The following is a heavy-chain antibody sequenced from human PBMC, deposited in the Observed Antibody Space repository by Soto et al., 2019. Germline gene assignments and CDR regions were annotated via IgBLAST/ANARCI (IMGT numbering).Heavy chain of an antibody. J-gene: IGHJ2*01. CDR3: AIRLAGDYWYFDL. D-gene: IGHD4-17*01. V-gene: IGHV4-34*01. CDR2: INHSGST. CDR1: GGSFSGYY. Sequence: SETLSLTCAVYGGSFSGYYWSWIRQPPGKGLEWIGEINHSGSTNYNPSLKSRVTISVDTSKNQFSLMRSSVTAADTAVYYCAIRLAGDYWYFDLWGRGTLVTVSS.